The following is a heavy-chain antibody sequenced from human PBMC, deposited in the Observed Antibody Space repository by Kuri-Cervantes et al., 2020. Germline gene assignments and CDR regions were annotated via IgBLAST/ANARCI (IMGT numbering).Heavy chain of an antibody. J-gene: IGHJ4*02. CDR3: ARGPGYCRSTSCPYYFDD. CDR2: IKQDGSEN. V-gene: IGHV3-7*03. CDR1: GFTFSSYW. D-gene: IGHD2-2*03. Sequence: GESLKISCAASGFTFSSYWMSWVRRAPGKGLEWVANIKQDGSENYYADSVKGRFTISRDNSKNTLYLQTNSLRAEDTAVYYCARGPGYCRSTSCPYYFDDWGQGTLVTVSS.